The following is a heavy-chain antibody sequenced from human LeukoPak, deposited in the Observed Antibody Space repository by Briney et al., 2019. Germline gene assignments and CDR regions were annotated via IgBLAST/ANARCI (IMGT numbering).Heavy chain of an antibody. V-gene: IGHV3-30*04. D-gene: IGHD3-22*01. CDR2: ISYDGSNK. CDR1: GFTFSSYA. CDR3: ARVDEKYYDSSTPGY. J-gene: IGHJ4*02. Sequence: PGRSLRLSCAASGFTFSSYAMHWVRQAPGKGLEWVAVISYDGSNKYYADSVKGRFTISRDNSKNTLYLQMNSLRAEDTAVYYCARVDEKYYDSSTPGYWGQGTLVTVSS.